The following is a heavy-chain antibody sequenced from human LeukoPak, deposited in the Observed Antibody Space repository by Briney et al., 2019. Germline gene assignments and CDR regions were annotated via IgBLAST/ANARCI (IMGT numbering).Heavy chain of an antibody. V-gene: IGHV3-48*01. CDR2: ISSSSSTI. Sequence: GGSLRLSCAASGFTSSSYSMNWVRQAPGKGLEWVSYISSSSSTIYYADSVKGRFTISRDNAKNSLYLQMNSLRAEDTAVYYCARDFGIFGVVNWGQGTLVTVSS. J-gene: IGHJ4*02. D-gene: IGHD3-3*01. CDR1: GFTSSSYS. CDR3: ARDFGIFGVVN.